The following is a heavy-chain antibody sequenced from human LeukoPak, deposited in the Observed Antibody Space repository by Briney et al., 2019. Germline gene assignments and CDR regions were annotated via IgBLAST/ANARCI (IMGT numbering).Heavy chain of an antibody. CDR3: SRTSGGPRV. CDR2: IKSNTDGGTT. D-gene: IGHD2-8*02. V-gene: IGHV3-15*01. CDR1: GFSFSNAW. Sequence: PGGSLRLSCAASGFSFSNAWMNWVRQAPGKGLEWVGLIKSNTDGGTTDYAAPVKGRFTISRDDSKNTLYLQMNSLKIEDTAVYYCSRTSGGPRVWGQGTMVTVSS. J-gene: IGHJ3*01.